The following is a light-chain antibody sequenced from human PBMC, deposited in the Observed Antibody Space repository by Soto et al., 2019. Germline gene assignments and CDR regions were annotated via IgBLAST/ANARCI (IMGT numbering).Light chain of an antibody. CDR1: QSVTTSY. Sequence: EIVLTQSPGTLSLSPGERATLSCRASQSVTTSYLAWYRRKPGQAPRLLIYGASSRATGTPNRFSGSGSGTDFTLTISRLEPEDCAVYYCQHYGSSPRFGQGTKVEIK. V-gene: IGKV3-20*01. CDR2: GAS. J-gene: IGKJ1*01. CDR3: QHYGSSPR.